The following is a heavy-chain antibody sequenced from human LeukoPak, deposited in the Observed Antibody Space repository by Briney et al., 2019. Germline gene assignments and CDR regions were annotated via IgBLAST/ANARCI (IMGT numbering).Heavy chain of an antibody. CDR2: IYTSGST. V-gene: IGHV4-61*02. CDR1: GGSISSGSYD. J-gene: IGHJ4*02. D-gene: IGHD3-3*01. Sequence: PSQTLSLTCTVSGGSISSGSYDWSWIRQPAGKGLEWIGRIYTSGSTNYNPSLKSRVTISVDTSKNQFSLKLSSVTAADTAVYYCARVYASGWLGVDYWGQGTLVTVSS. CDR3: ARVYASGWLGVDY.